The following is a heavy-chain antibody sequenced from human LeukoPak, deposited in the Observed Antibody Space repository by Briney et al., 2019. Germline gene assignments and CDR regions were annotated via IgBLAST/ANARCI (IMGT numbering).Heavy chain of an antibody. J-gene: IGHJ4*02. V-gene: IGHV1-58*01. CDR2: IIVGSGAT. D-gene: IGHD3-16*01. CDR3: AADLSNPRMGASYLDS. CDR1: GFTSTNFA. Sequence: SVKVSCKASGFTSTNFAVQWVRQARGQRLEWIGWIIVGSGATKCAQDFQERVTITRDLSTSTLYMELRSLTSEDMAVYYCAADLSNPRMGASYLDSWGQGTLVTVSS.